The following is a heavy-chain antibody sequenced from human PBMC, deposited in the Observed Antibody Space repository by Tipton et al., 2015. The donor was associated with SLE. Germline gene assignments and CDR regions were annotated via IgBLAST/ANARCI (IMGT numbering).Heavy chain of an antibody. J-gene: IGHJ5*02. CDR1: GGSITSYF. V-gene: IGHV4-4*08. CDR2: LYTRGST. CDR3: ARSEAAAGVLNWFDP. D-gene: IGHD3-10*01. Sequence: LRLSCTVSGGSITSYFWTWIRQPPGKGLEWIGYLYTRGSTNYNASLKRRVTISGDTSKNQFSLKLSSVTAADTAVYYCARSEAAAGVLNWFDPWGQGTLVTVSS.